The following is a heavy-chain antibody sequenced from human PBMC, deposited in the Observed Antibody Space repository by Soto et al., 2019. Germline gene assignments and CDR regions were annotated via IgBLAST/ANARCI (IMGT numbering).Heavy chain of an antibody. J-gene: IGHJ4*02. CDR2: ISNEGSNR. D-gene: IGHD1-1*01. CDR1: GFTFTTYA. CDR3: ARHLTGTTGIFDY. V-gene: IGHV3-30-3*01. Sequence: GGSLRLSCAASGFTFTTYAMHWVRQAPGKGLEWVAIISNEGSNRNYADFVKGRFTISRDNAKNTLYLQMNSLRAEDTAVYYCARHLTGTTGIFDYWGPGTPVTVS.